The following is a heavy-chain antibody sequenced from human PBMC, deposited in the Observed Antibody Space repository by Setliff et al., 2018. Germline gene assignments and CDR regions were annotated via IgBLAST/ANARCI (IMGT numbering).Heavy chain of an antibody. Sequence: SETLSLTCAVYGGSFSGYFWSWIRQSPGRGLEWIGEINDRGSTHYNPSLKSRVTISVDTSKNQFSLKLSSVTAADTAVYYCARQFRYPGIAVAGIDYWGQGTLVTVSS. CDR2: INDRGST. D-gene: IGHD6-19*01. J-gene: IGHJ4*02. CDR1: GGSFSGYF. V-gene: IGHV4-34*01. CDR3: ARQFRYPGIAVAGIDY.